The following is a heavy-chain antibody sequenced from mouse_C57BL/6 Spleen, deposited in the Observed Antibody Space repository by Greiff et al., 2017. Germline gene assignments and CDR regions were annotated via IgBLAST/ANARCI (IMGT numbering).Heavy chain of an antibody. CDR3: ARWGTGPYYAMDY. D-gene: IGHD3-3*01. V-gene: IGHV5-17*01. Sequence: EVMLVESVGGLVKPGGSLKLSCAASGFTFSDYGMHWVRQAPEKGLEWVAYISSGSSTIYYADTVKGRFTISRDNAKNTLFLQMTSLRSEETAMYYCARWGTGPYYAMDYWGQGTSVTVSS. CDR1: GFTFSDYG. CDR2: ISSGSSTI. J-gene: IGHJ4*01.